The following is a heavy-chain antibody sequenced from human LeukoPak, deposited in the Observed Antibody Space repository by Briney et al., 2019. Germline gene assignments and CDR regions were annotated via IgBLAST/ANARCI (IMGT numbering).Heavy chain of an antibody. V-gene: IGHV1-24*01. CDR1: GYTLTELS. Sequence: ASVKVSCKVSGYTLTELSMHWVRQAPGKGLEWMGGFDPEDGETIYAQKFQGRVTMTEDTSTDTAYMELSSLRSEDTAVYYCATVDGSGWPFDYWGQGTLVTVSS. CDR3: ATVDGSGWPFDY. CDR2: FDPEDGET. J-gene: IGHJ4*02. D-gene: IGHD6-19*01.